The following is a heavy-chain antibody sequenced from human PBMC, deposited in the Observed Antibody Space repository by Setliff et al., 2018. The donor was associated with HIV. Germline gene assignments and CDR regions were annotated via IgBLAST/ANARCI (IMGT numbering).Heavy chain of an antibody. CDR3: ARGYASGSGSYYFDY. CDR2: RNPYSGNT. V-gene: IGHV1-8*02. CDR1: GYAFATYD. Sequence: GASVKVSCKPSGYAFATYDINWVRQAAGQGLELMGWRNPYSGNTGYAQKFRGRITMTRDTSRGTANMELRSLRSDDTAVYFCARGYASGSGSYYFDYWGQGTLVTVSS. D-gene: IGHD3-16*01. J-gene: IGHJ4*02.